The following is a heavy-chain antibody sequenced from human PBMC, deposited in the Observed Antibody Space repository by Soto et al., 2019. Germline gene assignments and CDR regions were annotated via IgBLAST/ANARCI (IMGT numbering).Heavy chain of an antibody. Sequence: GGSLRLSCAASGFTFSSYAMSWVRQAPGKGLEWVSAISGSGGSTYYADSVKGRFTISRDNSKNTLYLQMDSLRAEDTALYYCARSYYDFWSGYYFDYWGQGTLVTVSS. J-gene: IGHJ4*02. V-gene: IGHV3-23*01. CDR2: ISGSGGST. CDR3: ARSYYDFWSGYYFDY. D-gene: IGHD3-3*01. CDR1: GFTFSSYA.